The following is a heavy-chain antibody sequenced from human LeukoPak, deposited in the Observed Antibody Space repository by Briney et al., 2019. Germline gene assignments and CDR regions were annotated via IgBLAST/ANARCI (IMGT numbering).Heavy chain of an antibody. D-gene: IGHD6-13*01. J-gene: IGHJ6*02. CDR3: ARCSHSSWSIKYYYYCGMDV. Sequence: PSETLSLTCAVYGGSFSGYYWSWIRQPPGKGLEWIGEINHSGSTNYNPSLKSRVTISVDTSKNQFSLKLSSVTAADTAVYYCARCSHSSWSIKYYYYCGMDVWGQGTTVTVSS. CDR2: INHSGST. V-gene: IGHV4-34*01. CDR1: GGSFSGYY.